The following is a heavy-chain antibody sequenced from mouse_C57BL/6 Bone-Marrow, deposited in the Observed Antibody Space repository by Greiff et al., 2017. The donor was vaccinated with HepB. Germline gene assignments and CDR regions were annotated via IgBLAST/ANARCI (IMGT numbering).Heavy chain of an antibody. V-gene: IGHV1-78*01. Sequence: QVQLQQSDAELVKPGASVKISCKVSGYTFTDHTIHWMKQRPAQGLEWIGYIYPRDGSTKYNEKFKGKATLTADKSSSTADMQINCLTSKDSAVYFYARGEDDYDPPFAYWGQGTLVTVSA. J-gene: IGHJ3*01. CDR3: ARGEDDYDPPFAY. CDR2: IYPRDGST. CDR1: GYTFTDHT. D-gene: IGHD2-4*01.